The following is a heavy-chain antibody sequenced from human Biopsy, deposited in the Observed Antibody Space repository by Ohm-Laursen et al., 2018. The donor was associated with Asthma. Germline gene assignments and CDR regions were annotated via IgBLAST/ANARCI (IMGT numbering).Heavy chain of an antibody. Sequence: SVKVSCKSLGGTFNTYVIGWVRQAPGQGLEWMGGINSVFGTTTYPQKFQDRVTITADDSTSTVYMELNSLRSEDTAAYYCARKAGSCISRTCYSLDFWGRGTLVTVSS. CDR1: GGTFNTYV. J-gene: IGHJ4*02. V-gene: IGHV1-69*13. D-gene: IGHD2-2*01. CDR2: INSVFGTT. CDR3: ARKAGSCISRTCYSLDF.